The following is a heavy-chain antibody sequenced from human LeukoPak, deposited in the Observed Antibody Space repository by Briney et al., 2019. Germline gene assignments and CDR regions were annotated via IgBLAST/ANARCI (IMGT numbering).Heavy chain of an antibody. J-gene: IGHJ1*01. Sequence: GASVKVSCKASGYTFTSYAMNWVRQAPGQGLEWMGIINPSGGSTSYVQKFQGRVTMTRDTSTSTAYMELSSLRSEDTAVYYCARIPDQYSSGWYKEYFQHWGQGTLVTVSS. CDR1: GYTFTSYA. V-gene: IGHV1-46*01. CDR3: ARIPDQYSSGWYKEYFQH. CDR2: INPSGGST. D-gene: IGHD6-19*01.